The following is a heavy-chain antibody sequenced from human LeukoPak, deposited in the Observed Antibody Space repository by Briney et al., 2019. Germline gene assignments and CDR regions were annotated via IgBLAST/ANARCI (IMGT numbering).Heavy chain of an antibody. V-gene: IGHV4-59*13. CDR3: ARVTDFWSGYYLSPYYYMDV. J-gene: IGHJ6*03. D-gene: IGHD3-3*01. CDR1: GASISSFY. CDR2: IYYSGSS. Sequence: SETLSLTCTVSGASISSFYWSWIRQPPGKGLESIGSIYYSGSSNYNPSLKSRVSISVDTSKNQFSLKLSSVTAADTAVYYCARVTDFWSGYYLSPYYYMDVWGKGTTVTVSS.